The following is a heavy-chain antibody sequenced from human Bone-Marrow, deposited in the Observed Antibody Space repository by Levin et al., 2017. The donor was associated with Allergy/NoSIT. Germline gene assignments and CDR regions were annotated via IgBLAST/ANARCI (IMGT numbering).Heavy chain of an antibody. CDR1: GFTFSSYG. CDR2: IWYDGSNK. CDR3: AREAGTGQFDY. J-gene: IGHJ4*02. D-gene: IGHD6-13*01. Sequence: GSLRLSCAASGFTFSSYGMHWVRQAPGKGLEWVAVIWYDGSNKYYADSVKGRFTISRDNSKNTLYLQMNSLRAEDTAVYYCAREAGTGQFDYWGQGTLVTVSS. V-gene: IGHV3-33*01.